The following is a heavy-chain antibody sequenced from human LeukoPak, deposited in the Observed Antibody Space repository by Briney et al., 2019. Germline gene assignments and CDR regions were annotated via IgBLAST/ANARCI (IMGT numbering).Heavy chain of an antibody. D-gene: IGHD1-26*01. CDR1: GYTFTGYY. Sequence: ASVKVSCKASGYTFTGYYMHWVRQAPGQGLEWMGRTNPNSGGTNYAQKFQGRVTMTRDTSISTAYMELSRLRSDDTAVYYCARGVSLVGVDFDYWGQGTLVTVSS. J-gene: IGHJ4*02. V-gene: IGHV1-2*06. CDR3: ARGVSLVGVDFDY. CDR2: TNPNSGGT.